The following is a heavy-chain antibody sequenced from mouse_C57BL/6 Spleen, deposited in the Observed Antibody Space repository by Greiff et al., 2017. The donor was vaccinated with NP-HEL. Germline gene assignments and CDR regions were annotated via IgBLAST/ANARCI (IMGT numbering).Heavy chain of an antibody. CDR1: GFTFSSYA. CDR2: ISSGGDYI. CDR3: TRDEGVLDY. Sequence: EVKLMESGEGLVKPGGSLKLSCAASGFTFSSYAMSWVRQTPEKRLEWVAYISSGGDYIYYADTVKGRFTISRDNARNTLYLQMSSLKSEDTAMYYCTRDEGVLDYWGQGTTLTVSS. D-gene: IGHD2-14*01. V-gene: IGHV5-9-1*02. J-gene: IGHJ2*01.